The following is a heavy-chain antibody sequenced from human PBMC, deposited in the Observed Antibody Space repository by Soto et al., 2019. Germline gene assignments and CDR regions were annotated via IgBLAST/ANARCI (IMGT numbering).Heavy chain of an antibody. D-gene: IGHD3-22*01. CDR1: GFTFSSYW. CDR2: IKQDGSEK. CDR3: ARADGYYYYPTLLYYYYYGMDV. J-gene: IGHJ6*02. Sequence: EVQLVESGGGLVQPGGSLRLSCAASGFTFSSYWMSRVRQAPGKGLEWVANIKQDGSEKYYVDSVKGRFTISRDNAKNSLYLQMNSLRAEDTAVYYCARADGYYYYPTLLYYYYYGMDVWGQGTTVTVSS. V-gene: IGHV3-7*03.